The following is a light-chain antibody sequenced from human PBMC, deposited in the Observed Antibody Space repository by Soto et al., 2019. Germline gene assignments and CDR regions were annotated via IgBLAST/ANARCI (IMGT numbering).Light chain of an antibody. J-gene: IGLJ2*01. CDR2: EVS. Sequence: QSALTQPASVSGSPGQSITISCTGTSGAVSAYNYVSWYQQYPGRAPKLMIYEVSNRPSGVSNRFSGSKSGNTASLTISGLQADDEADYYCSSHTSNITLVFGGGTKLTVL. V-gene: IGLV2-14*01. CDR3: SSHTSNITLV. CDR1: SGAVSAYNY.